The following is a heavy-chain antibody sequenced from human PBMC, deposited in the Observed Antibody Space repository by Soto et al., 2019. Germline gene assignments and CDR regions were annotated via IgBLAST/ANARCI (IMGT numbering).Heavy chain of an antibody. CDR1: GFSFTSYA. D-gene: IGHD2-15*01. CDR3: AKDAFGYCSGGSCYYYYMDV. V-gene: IGHV3-23*01. CDR2: ISGSGGST. J-gene: IGHJ6*03. Sequence: EVQLLESGGGFVQPGGSLRLSCAASGFSFTSYAMSWVRQAPGKGLEWVSAISGSGGSTYYADSVKGRFTISRDNSKNTLYLQMNSLRAEDTALYYCAKDAFGYCSGGSCYYYYMDVWGKGTTVTVSS.